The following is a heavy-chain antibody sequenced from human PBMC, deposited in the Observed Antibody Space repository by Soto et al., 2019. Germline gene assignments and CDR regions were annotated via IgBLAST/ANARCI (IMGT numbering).Heavy chain of an antibody. CDR2: INHLGSI. CDR3: ARGGISHWAYFYYMDV. V-gene: IGHV4-34*01. J-gene: IGHJ6*03. CDR1: GGSLSDYF. D-gene: IGHD2-21*01. Sequence: SGTLSLTCVVSGGSLSDYFWSWIRQPPGMALEWIGEINHLGSINYNPSLKSRVTMSVDTSKNQFSLTLNSVTAADTATYYCARGGISHWAYFYYMDVWDRGTTVPVSS.